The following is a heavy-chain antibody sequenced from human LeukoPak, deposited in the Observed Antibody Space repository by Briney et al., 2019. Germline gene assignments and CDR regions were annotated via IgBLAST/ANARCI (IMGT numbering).Heavy chain of an antibody. CDR1: GYSFTSYW. V-gene: IGHV5-51*03. Sequence: PGESRKISCKGSGYSFTSYWIGWVRKMPGKGLEWMGIINPGQSENKDSPSFQGQVTISADNSIRTAYLQWSSLKASDTAMYYCARPGYRSRYFDYWGQGTPASLSS. CDR2: INPGQSEN. CDR3: ARPGYRSRYFDY. J-gene: IGHJ4*02. D-gene: IGHD6-19*01.